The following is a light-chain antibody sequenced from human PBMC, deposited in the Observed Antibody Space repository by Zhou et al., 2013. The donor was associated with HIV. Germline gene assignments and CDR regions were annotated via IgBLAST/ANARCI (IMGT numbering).Light chain of an antibody. CDR1: QDISNY. Sequence: DIQMTQSPSSLSASVGDRVTITCQASQDISNYLNWYQQKPGKAPKLLIYDASNLETGVPSRFSGSGSGTDFTFTISSLQPEDFATYYCQQLNSYPPFTFG. J-gene: IGKJ3*01. V-gene: IGKV1-33*01. CDR3: QQLNSYPPFT. CDR2: DAS.